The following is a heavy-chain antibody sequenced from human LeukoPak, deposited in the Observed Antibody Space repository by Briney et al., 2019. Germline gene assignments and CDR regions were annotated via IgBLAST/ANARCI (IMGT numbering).Heavy chain of an antibody. V-gene: IGHV1-2*02. CDR2: INPNSGGT. J-gene: IGHJ5*02. D-gene: IGHD3-10*01. Sequence: ASVKVSCKASGYTFTNSYMHWVRQAPGQGLEWMGWINPNSGGTNYAQKFQGRVTMTRDTSISTAYMELSRLRSDDTAVYYCARMYYYGSGINFWFDPWGQGTLVTVSS. CDR1: GYTFTNSY. CDR3: ARMYYYGSGINFWFDP.